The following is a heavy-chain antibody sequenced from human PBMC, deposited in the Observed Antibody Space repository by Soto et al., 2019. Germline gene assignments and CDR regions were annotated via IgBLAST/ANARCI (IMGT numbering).Heavy chain of an antibody. J-gene: IGHJ4*02. CDR2: IYHSGST. CDR3: ARRGGGVVLAATTPFDY. V-gene: IGHV4-4*02. D-gene: IGHD2-15*01. CDR1: RGSITTANW. Sequence: QVPLQESGPRLVRPSGTLSLTCNVSRGSITTANWWNWVRQPPGRGLGWIGEIYHSGSTNYNLSLKSRVTLSVDKSKNQFSLTLSSVTAADTAIYYCARRGGGVVLAATTPFDYWGQGILVTVSS.